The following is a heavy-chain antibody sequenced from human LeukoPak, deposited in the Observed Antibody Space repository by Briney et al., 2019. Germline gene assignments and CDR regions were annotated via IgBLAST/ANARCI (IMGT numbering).Heavy chain of an antibody. CDR2: VYYSGNT. J-gene: IGHJ4*02. D-gene: IGHD6-25*01. Sequence: SETLSPTCTVSGGSISSYYWSWIRQPPGKGLEWIGYVYYSGNTNYNPSLKSRVTISLDTSKNQLSLKLSSVTAADTAVYYCASAGGTSPTLDYWGQGTLVTVSS. CDR1: GGSISSYY. CDR3: ASAGGTSPTLDY. V-gene: IGHV4-59*01.